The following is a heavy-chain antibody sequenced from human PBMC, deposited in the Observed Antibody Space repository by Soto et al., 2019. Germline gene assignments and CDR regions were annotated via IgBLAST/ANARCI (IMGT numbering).Heavy chain of an antibody. Sequence: SETLSLTCTVSGGSISSYYWSWIRQPPGKGLEWIGYIYYSGSTYYNPSLKSRVTISLDRSKKQLSLNLNSVTAADTAVYYCARVGSAFDPWGQGPLVTVSS. V-gene: IGHV4-59*08. CDR1: GGSISSYY. J-gene: IGHJ5*02. CDR3: ARVGSAFDP. D-gene: IGHD1-26*01. CDR2: IYYSGST.